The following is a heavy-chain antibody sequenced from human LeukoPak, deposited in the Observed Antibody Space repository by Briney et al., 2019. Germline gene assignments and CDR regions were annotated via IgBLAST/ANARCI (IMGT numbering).Heavy chain of an antibody. J-gene: IGHJ4*02. V-gene: IGHV3-23*01. CDR2: ISGSGGST. Sequence: PGGSLRLSCAASGFTFSRYAMSWVRQAPGKGLEWVSAISGSGGSTYYADSVKGRFTISRDNSKNTLYLQMNSLRAEDTAVYYCAKEGLLWFGEAHAYYFDYWGQGTLVTVSS. D-gene: IGHD3-10*01. CDR1: GFTFSRYA. CDR3: AKEGLLWFGEAHAYYFDY.